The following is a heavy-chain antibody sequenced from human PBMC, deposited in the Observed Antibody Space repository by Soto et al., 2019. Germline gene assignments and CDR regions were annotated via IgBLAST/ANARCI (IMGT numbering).Heavy chain of an antibody. D-gene: IGHD3-10*01. CDR3: ARMYYYGSGSYYNGFDY. Sequence: QITLKESGPTLVKPTQPLTLTCTFSGFSLRTSGVGVGWIRQPPGKALEWLALIYWDDDKRYSPSLKSRLTTTKDPSKNQVVLAMTNMDPVDTATYYCARMYYYGSGSYYNGFDYWGQGTLVTVSS. J-gene: IGHJ4*02. CDR2: IYWDDDK. V-gene: IGHV2-5*02. CDR1: GFSLRTSGVG.